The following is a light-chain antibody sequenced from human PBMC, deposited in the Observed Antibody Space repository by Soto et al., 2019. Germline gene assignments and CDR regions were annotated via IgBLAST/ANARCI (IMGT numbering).Light chain of an antibody. CDR1: SSDVGSYNL. J-gene: IGLJ2*01. Sequence: QSVLTQPASVSGSPGQSITISCTGASSDVGSYNLVSWYQQHPGKAPKLMIYEGSKRTSGVSNRFSGSKSGNTASLTISGLQAEDEADYYCSSYAGSSTLIFGGGTKLTVL. V-gene: IGLV2-23*01. CDR3: SSYAGSSTLI. CDR2: EGS.